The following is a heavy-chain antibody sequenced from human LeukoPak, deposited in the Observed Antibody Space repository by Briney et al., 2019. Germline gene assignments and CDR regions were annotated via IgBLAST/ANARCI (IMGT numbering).Heavy chain of an antibody. CDR2: ISSSGTTI. CDR3: AYGSGSYYNDGYYFDH. Sequence: GGSLRLSCAASGFTFSSYSMNWVRQAPGKGLEWVSYISSSGTTIYHADSVKGRFTISRDNAKNSLYLQMNSLGAEDTAVYYCAYGSGSYYNDGYYFDHWGQGTLVTVSS. J-gene: IGHJ4*02. V-gene: IGHV3-48*01. D-gene: IGHD3-10*01. CDR1: GFTFSSYS.